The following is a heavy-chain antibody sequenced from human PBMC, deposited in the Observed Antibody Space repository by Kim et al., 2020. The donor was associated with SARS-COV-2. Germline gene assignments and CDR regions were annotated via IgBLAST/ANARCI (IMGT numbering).Heavy chain of an antibody. J-gene: IGHJ4*02. D-gene: IGHD5-18*01. Sequence: GGSLRLSCAASGFTFSSYEMNWVRQAPGKGLEWVSYISSSGSTIYYADSVKGRFTISRDNAKNSLYLQMNSLRAEDTAVYYCAREEGYSYGYRVMDYWGQGTLVTVSS. CDR1: GFTFSSYE. V-gene: IGHV3-48*03. CDR3: AREEGYSYGYRVMDY. CDR2: ISSSGSTI.